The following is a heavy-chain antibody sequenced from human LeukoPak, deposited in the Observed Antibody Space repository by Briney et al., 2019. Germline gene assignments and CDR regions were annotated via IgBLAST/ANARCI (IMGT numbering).Heavy chain of an antibody. CDR1: GFTLSSYG. V-gene: IGHV3-33*01. CDR3: ARDSTTGDRNAFDI. J-gene: IGHJ3*02. Sequence: PGRSLRLSCAASGFTLSSYGMHWVRQAPGKGLEWVAVIWYDGSNKYYADSVKGRFTISRDNSKNTLYLQMNSLRAEDTAVYYCARDSTTGDRNAFDIWGQGTMVTVSS. D-gene: IGHD7-27*01. CDR2: IWYDGSNK.